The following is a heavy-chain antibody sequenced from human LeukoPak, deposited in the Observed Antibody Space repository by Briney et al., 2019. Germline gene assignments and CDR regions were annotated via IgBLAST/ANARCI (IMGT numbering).Heavy chain of an antibody. CDR1: GGSISSSSYY. J-gene: IGHJ3*02. CDR3: ARLLWNGRGAFDI. CDR2: IYYSGST. Sequence: SETLSLTCTVSGGSISSSSYYWGWIRQPPGKGLEWIGSIYYSGSTYYNPSLKSRITISVDTSKNQFSLKLNSVTAADTAVYYCARLLWNGRGAFDILGRGTLVTVSS. V-gene: IGHV4-39*01. D-gene: IGHD1-1*01.